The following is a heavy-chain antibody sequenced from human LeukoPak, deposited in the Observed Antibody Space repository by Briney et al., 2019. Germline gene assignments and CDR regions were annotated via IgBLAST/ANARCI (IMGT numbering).Heavy chain of an antibody. J-gene: IGHJ6*03. CDR2: IYPGDSGT. V-gene: IGHV5-51*01. CDR1: GYTFTGYY. Sequence: KVSCKASGYTFTGYYMHWVRQAPGQGLEWMGIIYPGDSGTRYSPSFQGQVTISADKSISTAYLQWSSLKASDTAMYYCARHKVTSETYYYYMDVWGKGTTVTISS. D-gene: IGHD2-21*02. CDR3: ARHKVTSETYYYYMDV.